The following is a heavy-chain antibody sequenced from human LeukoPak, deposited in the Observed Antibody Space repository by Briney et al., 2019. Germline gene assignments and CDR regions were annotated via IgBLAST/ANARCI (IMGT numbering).Heavy chain of an antibody. CDR2: ISGSGGST. CDR3: ATHSWAR. CDR1: GFTFSGCA. D-gene: IGHD1-26*01. V-gene: IGHV3-23*01. J-gene: IGHJ4*02. Sequence: PGGSLRLSCAASGFTFSGCAMNWVRQAPGKGLEWVSTISGSGGSTYYTDSVKGRFTISRDNSKSALYLQMNNLRAEDTAVSYCATHSWARWGQGTLVTVSS.